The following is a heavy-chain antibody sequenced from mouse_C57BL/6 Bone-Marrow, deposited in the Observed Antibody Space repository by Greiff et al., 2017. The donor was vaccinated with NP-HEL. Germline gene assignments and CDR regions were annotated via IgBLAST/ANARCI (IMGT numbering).Heavy chain of an antibody. CDR1: GYTFTSYW. V-gene: IGHV1-55*01. CDR2: IYPGSGST. CDR3: AREFYPPDY. J-gene: IGHJ2*01. Sequence: VKLQESGAELVKPGASVKMSCKASGYTFTSYWITWVKQRPGQGLEWIGDIYPGSGSTNYNEKFKSKATLTVDTSSSTAYMQLSSLTSEDSAVYYCAREFYPPDYWGQGTTLTVSS. D-gene: IGHD1-1*01.